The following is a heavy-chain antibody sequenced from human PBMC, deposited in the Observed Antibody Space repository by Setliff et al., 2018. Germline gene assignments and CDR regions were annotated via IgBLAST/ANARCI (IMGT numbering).Heavy chain of an antibody. V-gene: IGHV3-11*01. CDR3: AREGARSSSWYRPYYYYYMDV. CDR1: GFSFSDYY. CDR2: ISASGTTR. Sequence: GGSLRLSCEASGFSFSDYYMSWIRQAPGKGLEWVAYISASGTTRKYADSMKGRFTISRDNAKNSRYLQMTSLRAEDTALYYCAREGARSSSWYRPYYYYYMDVWGKGTTVTVSS. J-gene: IGHJ6*03. D-gene: IGHD6-13*01.